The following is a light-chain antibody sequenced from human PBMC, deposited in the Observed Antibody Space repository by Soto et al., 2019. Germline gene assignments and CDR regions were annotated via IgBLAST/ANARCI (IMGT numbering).Light chain of an antibody. J-gene: IGLJ1*01. Sequence: QSALTQPASVSGSPGQSITISCTGTGSDIGGYNHVSWYQQHPGKAPKLIIYEVTNRPSGVSHRFSGSKSGNTASLTISGLQADDEADYYCSSYTSSSTLVFGTGTKLTVL. CDR3: SSYTSSSTLV. CDR1: GSDIGGYNH. V-gene: IGLV2-14*01. CDR2: EVT.